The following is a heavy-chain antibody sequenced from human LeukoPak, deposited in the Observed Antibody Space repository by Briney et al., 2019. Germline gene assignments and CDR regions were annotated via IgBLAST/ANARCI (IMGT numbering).Heavy chain of an antibody. J-gene: IGHJ4*02. CDR1: GGSISSGGYY. D-gene: IGHD3-22*01. Sequence: KPSETLSLTCTVSGGSISSGGYYWSWIRQPPGKGLEWIGYIYHSGSTYFNPSLKSRVTISVGRSKNQFSLKLSSVTAADTAVYYCARGDYDSSPIDWGQGTLVTVSS. CDR3: ARGDYDSSPID. V-gene: IGHV4-30-2*01. CDR2: IYHSGST.